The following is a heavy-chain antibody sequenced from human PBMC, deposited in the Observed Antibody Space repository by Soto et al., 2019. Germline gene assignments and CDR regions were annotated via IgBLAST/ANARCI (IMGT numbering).Heavy chain of an antibody. CDR3: ARVASWAARAWFDP. V-gene: IGHV1-2*02. Sequence: QVQLVQSGAEVKKPGASVKVSCMASGYTFTGYFIHWVREFPGQCLEYMGWINPNTGGTDYAQKFQGRVTMTRDTSISTVFMEMKRLTSDDTAVYYCARVASWAARAWFDPWGQGTLVTVSS. J-gene: IGHJ5*02. D-gene: IGHD2-15*01. CDR2: INPNTGGT. CDR1: GYTFTGYF.